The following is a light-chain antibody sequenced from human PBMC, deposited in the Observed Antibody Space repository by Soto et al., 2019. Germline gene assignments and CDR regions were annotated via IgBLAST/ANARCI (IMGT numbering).Light chain of an antibody. CDR3: QQANSFPRT. Sequence: DLPMTQSPSSVSASVGDRVTITCRASLCISSWLAWYQQKPGKAPKLLIYAASSLQSGVPSRFSGSGSVTDFTLTISSLQPEDFATYYCQQANSFPRTFGQGTKVEIK. V-gene: IGKV1-12*01. CDR2: AAS. CDR1: LCISSW. J-gene: IGKJ1*01.